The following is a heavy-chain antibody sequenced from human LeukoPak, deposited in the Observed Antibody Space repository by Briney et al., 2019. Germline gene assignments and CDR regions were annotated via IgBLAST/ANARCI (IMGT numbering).Heavy chain of an antibody. J-gene: IGHJ4*02. CDR2: ISSSSSTI. Sequence: GGSLRLSCAASGFTFSSYSMNWVRQAPGKGLEWVSYISSSSSTIYYADSVKGRFTISRDNAKNSLYLQMNSLRAEDTAVYYCARDNYSYGHSYWGQGTLVTVSS. CDR1: GFTFSSYS. CDR3: ARDNYSYGHSY. D-gene: IGHD5-18*01. V-gene: IGHV3-48*01.